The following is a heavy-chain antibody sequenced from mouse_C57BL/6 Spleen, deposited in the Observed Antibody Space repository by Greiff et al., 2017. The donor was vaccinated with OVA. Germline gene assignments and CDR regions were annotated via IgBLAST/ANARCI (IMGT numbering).Heavy chain of an antibody. CDR2: ISDGGSYT. D-gene: IGHD2-5*01. V-gene: IGHV5-4*01. Sequence: EVQLVESGGGLVKPGGSLKLSCAASGFTFSSYAMSWVRQTPEKRLEWVATISDGGSYTYYPDNVKGRFTISRDNAKNNLYLQMSHLKSEDTAMYYCARETYYSNYEAMDYWGQGTSVTVSS. CDR1: GFTFSSYA. J-gene: IGHJ4*01. CDR3: ARETYYSNYEAMDY.